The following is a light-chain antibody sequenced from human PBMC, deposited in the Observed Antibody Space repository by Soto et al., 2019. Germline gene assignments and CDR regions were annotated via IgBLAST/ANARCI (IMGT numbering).Light chain of an antibody. V-gene: IGLV1-51*01. Sequence: QSVLTQPPSVSAAPGQKVTISCSGSSSNIGDDYVSWYQQFPGTAPKLLIYDNDKRPSGIPDRFSGSKSGTSATLGITGLQTGDEADYYCGMWDSSRTAVFGGGTKLTVL. J-gene: IGLJ2*01. CDR1: SSNIGDDY. CDR2: DND. CDR3: GMWDSSRTAV.